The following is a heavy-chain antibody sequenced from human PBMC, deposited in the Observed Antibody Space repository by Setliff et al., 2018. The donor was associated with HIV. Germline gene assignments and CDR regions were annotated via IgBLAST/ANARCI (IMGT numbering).Heavy chain of an antibody. J-gene: IGHJ4*02. CDR1: GFTFSHYH. Sequence: PGGSLRLSCAASGFTFSHYHMNWVRQAPGKGLEWVSYISSSSGTIYYAPSMKGRFTISRDNAKNSLDLQMNSLRAEDMAVYYCAKASVTSIQYFDYWGQGTLVTVSS. CDR2: ISSSSGTI. CDR3: AKASVTSIQYFDY. V-gene: IGHV3-48*01. D-gene: IGHD2-2*02.